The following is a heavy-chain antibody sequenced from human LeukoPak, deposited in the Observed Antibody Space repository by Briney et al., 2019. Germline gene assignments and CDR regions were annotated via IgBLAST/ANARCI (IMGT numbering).Heavy chain of an antibody. V-gene: IGHV3-30*01. CDR3: ARDGVGTAFDL. CDR1: GFIFRSYP. Sequence: GGSLRLFCGASGFIFRSYPMHWVRQAPGKGLEWVAVVSYDGSGENYADSVNGRFTISRDNSKNTLYLQMNSLRAEDTAVFYCARDGVGTAFDLWGQGTMVTVSS. CDR2: VSYDGSGE. D-gene: IGHD1-26*01. J-gene: IGHJ3*01.